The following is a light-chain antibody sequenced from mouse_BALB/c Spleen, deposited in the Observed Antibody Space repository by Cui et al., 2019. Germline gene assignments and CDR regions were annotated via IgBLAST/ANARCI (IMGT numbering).Light chain of an antibody. J-gene: IGKJ1*01. CDR2: SGS. CDR1: NSIIKY. V-gene: IGKV16-104*01. Sequence: DVEITQSPTYLAPSPGEIITTNCSASNSIIKYLAWYQEKPGKSNQLLIYSGSTLQSGIPSRFSGSGSGTDFTLTISSLEAEDFAMYYCQQHNEYPWTFGGGTKLEIK. CDR3: QQHNEYPWT.